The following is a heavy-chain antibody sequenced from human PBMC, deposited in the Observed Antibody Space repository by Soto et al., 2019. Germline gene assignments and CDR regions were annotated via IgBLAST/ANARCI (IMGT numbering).Heavy chain of an antibody. V-gene: IGHV5-51*01. CDR3: ARTHGLTPLYYYGMDV. CDR2: IYPGDSDT. J-gene: IGHJ6*02. Sequence: GESLKISCKGSGYSFTSYWIGWVRQMPGKGLEWMGIIYPGDSDTRYSPSFQGQVTISADKSISTAYLQCSSLKASDTAMYYCARTHGLTPLYYYGMDVWGQGTTVTVSS. CDR1: GYSFTSYW.